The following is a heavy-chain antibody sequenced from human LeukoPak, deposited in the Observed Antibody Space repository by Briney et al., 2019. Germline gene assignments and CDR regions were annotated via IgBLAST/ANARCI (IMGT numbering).Heavy chain of an antibody. V-gene: IGHV3-30-3*01. CDR3: ARDQSRWTGNGYFDY. Sequence: PGGSLRLSCDASGFRFSSHALHWVRQAPGKGLEWVAVVSYDGSTKYYADSVKGRFTISRDNSKNTLYLQMNSLRAEDTAVYYCARDQSRWTGNGYFDYWGQGTLVTVSS. J-gene: IGHJ4*02. CDR2: VSYDGSTK. D-gene: IGHD3/OR15-3a*01. CDR1: GFRFSSHA.